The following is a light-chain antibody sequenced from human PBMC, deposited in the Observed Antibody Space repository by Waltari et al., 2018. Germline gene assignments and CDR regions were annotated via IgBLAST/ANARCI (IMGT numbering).Light chain of an antibody. J-gene: IGKJ1*01. CDR1: QSVSRT. V-gene: IGKV3-20*01. CDR2: GAS. Sequence: EIVLTQSPGTLSLSPGDRAPLSCRASQSVSRTLAWYQQKSGQAPSLLIYGASIRATGIPDRFSGSGSGTDFSLTISRLEPEDFAVYYCQHYVTLPVTFGQGTKVEIK. CDR3: QHYVTLPVT.